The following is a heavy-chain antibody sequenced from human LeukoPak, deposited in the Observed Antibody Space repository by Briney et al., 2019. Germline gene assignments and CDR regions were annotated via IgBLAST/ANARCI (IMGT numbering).Heavy chain of an antibody. CDR3: ARGGYYYGSYNHMDV. V-gene: IGHV4-39*07. CDR1: GGSISSGSYY. D-gene: IGHD3-10*01. CDR2: IYYSGST. Sequence: PSETLSLTCTVSGGSISSGSYYWGWIRQPPGKGLEWIGSIYYSGSTYYNPSLKSRVTISVDTSKNQFSLMLSSVTAADTAVYYCARGGYYYGSYNHMDVWGKGTTVTISS. J-gene: IGHJ6*03.